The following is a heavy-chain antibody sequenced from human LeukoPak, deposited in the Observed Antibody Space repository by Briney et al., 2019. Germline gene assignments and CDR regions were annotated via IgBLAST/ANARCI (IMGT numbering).Heavy chain of an antibody. CDR3: ARPGSYCSGGSCYYLY. CDR1: GYSFTSYW. D-gene: IGHD2-15*01. J-gene: IGHJ4*02. V-gene: IGHV5-51*01. Sequence: GESLKISCKGSGYSFTSYWIGLVRQMPGKGLEWMGIIYPGDSDTRYSPSFQGQVTISADKSISTAYLQWSSLKASDTAMYYCARPGSYCSGGSCYYLYWGQGTLVTVSS. CDR2: IYPGDSDT.